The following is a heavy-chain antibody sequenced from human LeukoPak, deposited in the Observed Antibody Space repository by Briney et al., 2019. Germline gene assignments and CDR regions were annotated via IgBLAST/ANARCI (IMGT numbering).Heavy chain of an antibody. CDR2: INPSAGST. CDR1: GYTFTSYY. D-gene: IGHD6-6*01. Sequence: AASVKVSCKASGYTFTSYYIHWVRQAPGQGLEWMGIINPSAGSTHYTQKFQGRVTMTRDMSTNTVYMELSSLRSEDTAVYYCARAGYSTSLDPFTSDYWGQGTLVTVSS. J-gene: IGHJ4*02. CDR3: ARAGYSTSLDPFTSDY. V-gene: IGHV1-46*01.